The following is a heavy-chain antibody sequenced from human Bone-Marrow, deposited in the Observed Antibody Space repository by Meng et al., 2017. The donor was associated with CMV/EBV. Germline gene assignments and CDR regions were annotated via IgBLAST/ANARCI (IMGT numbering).Heavy chain of an antibody. D-gene: IGHD3-3*01. Sequence: SGGHCSSYGSSWMGQAPGQGLEWMGGIIPIFGTANYAQKCQGRVTITTDESTSAAYMELRSLRSEDTAVYYCARVRSDFWSGSYFDYWGQGTLVTVSS. CDR1: GGHCSSYG. CDR2: IIPIFGTA. V-gene: IGHV1-69*05. CDR3: ARVRSDFWSGSYFDY. J-gene: IGHJ4*02.